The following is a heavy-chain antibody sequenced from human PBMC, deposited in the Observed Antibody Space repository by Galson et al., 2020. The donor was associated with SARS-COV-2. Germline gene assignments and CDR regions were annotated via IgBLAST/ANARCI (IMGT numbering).Heavy chain of an antibody. CDR1: GFTISSYW. CDR2: IKQDGSDT. J-gene: IGHJ6*02. Sequence: PGGSLRLSCAAPGFTISSYWMTWVRQAPGKVLEWVANIKQDGSDTYYVDSVKGRFTISRDNAKNSLYLQMNSLRAEDTAVYYCARDEDCSSTSCYYYGMDVWGQGTTVTVSS. V-gene: IGHV3-7*01. CDR3: ARDEDCSSTSCYYYGMDV. D-gene: IGHD2-2*01.